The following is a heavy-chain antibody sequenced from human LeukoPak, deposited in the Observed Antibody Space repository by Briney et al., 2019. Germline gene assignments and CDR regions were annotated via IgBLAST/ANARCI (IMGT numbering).Heavy chain of an antibody. CDR3: ARTVRGVINWFDP. Sequence: PSETLSLTCTVSGGSNSSSSYYWGWIRQPPGKELEWIGSIYYSGSTYYSPSLKSRVTISVDTSKDQFSLKLSSVTAADTAVYYCARTVRGVINWFDPWGQGTLVTVSS. CDR2: IYYSGST. CDR1: GGSNSSSSYY. V-gene: IGHV4-39*07. D-gene: IGHD3-10*01. J-gene: IGHJ5*02.